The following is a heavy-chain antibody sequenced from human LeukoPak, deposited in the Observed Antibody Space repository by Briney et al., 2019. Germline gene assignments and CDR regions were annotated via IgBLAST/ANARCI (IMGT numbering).Heavy chain of an antibody. CDR1: GFTFSSFG. D-gene: IGHD6-25*01. V-gene: IGHV3-33*01. J-gene: IGHJ6*03. CDR3: ARDQRYYYYMDV. Sequence: PGGSLTRSCAASGFTFSSFGMHWVRQAQGKVLEWVAVIWYDGSNKYYGDSVKGRFTIARDNSKNTLYLQMNSLRAEDTAVYYCARDQRYYYYMDVWGKGTTVTVSS. CDR2: IWYDGSNK.